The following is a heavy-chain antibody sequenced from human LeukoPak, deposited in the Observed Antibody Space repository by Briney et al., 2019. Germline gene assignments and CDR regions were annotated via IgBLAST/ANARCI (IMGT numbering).Heavy chain of an antibody. CDR2: ISGSGGST. D-gene: IGHD1-26*01. V-gene: IGHV3-23*01. Sequence: GGPLRLSCAASGFTFSSYAMSWVRQAPGKGLEWVSAISGSGGSTYYADSVKGRFTISRDNAKNSLYLQMNSLRAEDTAVYYCARDQGYYLPDYWGQGTLVTVSS. CDR3: ARDQGYYLPDY. CDR1: GFTFSSYA. J-gene: IGHJ4*02.